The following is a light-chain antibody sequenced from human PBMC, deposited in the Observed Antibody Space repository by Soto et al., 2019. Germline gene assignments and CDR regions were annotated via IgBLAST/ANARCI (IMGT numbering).Light chain of an antibody. Sequence: DIQMTQSPSSLSASVGDSVTITCQASQDIQIYLNWYQQRPGRAPKLLISDASHLETGVPSRFSGSGSGTDFTFTISGLQPEDIATYYCQQYGSQPSFTFGQGTKLEIK. J-gene: IGKJ2*01. CDR2: DAS. CDR1: QDIQIY. V-gene: IGKV1-33*01. CDR3: QQYGSQPSFT.